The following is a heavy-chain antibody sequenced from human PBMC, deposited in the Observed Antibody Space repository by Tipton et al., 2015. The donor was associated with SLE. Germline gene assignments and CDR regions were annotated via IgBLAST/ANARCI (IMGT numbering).Heavy chain of an antibody. CDR3: ASGNPVMPL. CDR1: GGSISSLS. V-gene: IGHV4-59*01. Sequence: TLSLTCTVSGGSISSLSWSWIRQPPGKRLEWIGYIFYTGSTNYNPSLKSRVAMSVDMSKNQFSLKLTSVTAADTAVYYCASGNPVMPLWGLGTLVTVSS. CDR2: IFYTGST. D-gene: IGHD1-14*01. J-gene: IGHJ4*02.